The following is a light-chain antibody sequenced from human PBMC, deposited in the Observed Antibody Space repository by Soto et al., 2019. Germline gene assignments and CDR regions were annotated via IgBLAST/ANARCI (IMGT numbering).Light chain of an antibody. CDR3: QQRSNWPST. V-gene: IGKV3-11*01. J-gene: IGKJ4*01. CDR2: DAS. Sequence: EIVLTQSPATLSLSPGERAALSCRASQSVSSYLAWYQQKPGQAPRLLIYDASNRATGIPARFSGSGSGTDLTLTISSLEPEDCAFYYCQQRSNWPSTFGGGTKVEIK. CDR1: QSVSSY.